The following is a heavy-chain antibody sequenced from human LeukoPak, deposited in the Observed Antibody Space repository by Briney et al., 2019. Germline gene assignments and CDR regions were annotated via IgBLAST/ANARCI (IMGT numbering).Heavy chain of an antibody. J-gene: IGHJ6*04. CDR3: ARGRYYYGMDV. CDR1: GGSFSGYY. CDR2: INHSGST. V-gene: IGHV4-34*01. Sequence: PSETLSLTCAVYGGSFSGYYWSWIRQPPGKGLEWIGEINHSGSTNYNPSLKSRVTISVDTFKNQFSLKLSSVTAADTAVYYCARGRYYYGMDVWGKGTTVTVSS.